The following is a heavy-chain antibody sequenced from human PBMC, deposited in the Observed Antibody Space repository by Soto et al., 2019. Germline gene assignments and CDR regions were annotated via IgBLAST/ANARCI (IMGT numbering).Heavy chain of an antibody. J-gene: IGHJ4*02. D-gene: IGHD4-17*01. V-gene: IGHV3-30*18. CDR1: GFTFCSFG. CDR3: AKDRWGDFGDLNLPGY. CDR2: ISDDGSSK. Sequence: QVLLVESGGGVVQPGRSLRISCAVSGFTFCSFGMHWVRQAPGKGLEWVAVISDDGSSKHYADSLKGRFTISRDNSNNTLYLQMDSLGPEDTAVYYCAKDRWGDFGDLNLPGYWGQGTLVTVSS.